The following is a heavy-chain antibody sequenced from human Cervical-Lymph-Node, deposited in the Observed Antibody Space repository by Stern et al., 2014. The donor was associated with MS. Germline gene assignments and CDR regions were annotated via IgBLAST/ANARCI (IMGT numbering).Heavy chain of an antibody. D-gene: IGHD2-15*01. CDR1: GGTFNSPA. J-gene: IGHJ5*02. Sequence: QVQLVQSGVEGKKPGSSGKVSCKASGGTFNSPAITWVRQAPGQGLEWMGGIIPIFATASYAQRFQGRVTLTADKSTSTAYMELNSLRSDDTALYYCARGPGWFLTWGQGTLVTVSS. V-gene: IGHV1-69*06. CDR3: ARGPGWFLT. CDR2: IIPIFATA.